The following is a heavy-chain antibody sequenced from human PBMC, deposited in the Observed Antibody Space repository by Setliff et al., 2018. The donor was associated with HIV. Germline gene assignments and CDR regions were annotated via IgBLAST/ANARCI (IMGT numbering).Heavy chain of an antibody. CDR1: GFAFSGHQ. D-gene: IGHD3-3*01. V-gene: IGHV3-7*01. Sequence: GSLRLSCAASGFAFSGHQMSWVRQAPGKGLEWVANIKQDGSEKYYVDSVKGRFNILRDDSKKTVDLQMNSLRADDTAVYYCVKDVVKFWSGSGALDFWGPGTLVTVSS. J-gene: IGHJ4*02. CDR2: IKQDGSEK. CDR3: VKDVVKFWSGSGALDF.